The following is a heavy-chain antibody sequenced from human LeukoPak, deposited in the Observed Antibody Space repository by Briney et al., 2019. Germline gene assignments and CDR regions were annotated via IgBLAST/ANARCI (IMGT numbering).Heavy chain of an antibody. J-gene: IGHJ6*03. Sequence: ASVKVSCKASGYTFTTYAMNWVRQAPGQGLEWMGWINTNTGNPTYAQGFTGRFVFSLDTSVSTAYLQISSLKAEDTAVYYCARRGYCSGGSCPVRDYYYYMDVWGEGTTVTVSS. CDR2: INTNTGNP. CDR1: GYTFTTYA. D-gene: IGHD2-15*01. CDR3: ARRGYCSGGSCPVRDYYYYMDV. V-gene: IGHV7-4-1*02.